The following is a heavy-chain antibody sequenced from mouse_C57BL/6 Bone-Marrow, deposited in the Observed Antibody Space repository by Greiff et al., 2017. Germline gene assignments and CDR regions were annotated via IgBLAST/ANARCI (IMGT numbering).Heavy chain of an antibody. J-gene: IGHJ2*01. CDR1: GYTFTDYY. Sequence: VQLQQSGPELVKPGASVKLSCKASGYTFTDYYMNWVKQSHGKSLEWIGDINPNNGGTSYNQKFKGKATLTVDKSSSTAYMWRRSLTSEDSAVYYGARSAYYSNFLDYWGQGTTLTVSS. CDR2: INPNNGGT. V-gene: IGHV1-26*01. CDR3: ARSAYYSNFLDY. D-gene: IGHD2-5*01.